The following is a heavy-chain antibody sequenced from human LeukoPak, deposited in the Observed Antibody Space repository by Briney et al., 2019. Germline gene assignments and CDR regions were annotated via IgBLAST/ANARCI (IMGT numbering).Heavy chain of an antibody. CDR1: GFTFSSYG. Sequence: GRSLRLSCAASGFTFSSYGIHWVRQAPGKGLEWVAAISYDGSNKYYADSVKGRFTISRDNSKNTLYLQMNSLRAEDTAVYYCARDQGVVVHGKYHYYGMGVWGQGTTVTVSS. CDR3: ARDQGVVVHGKYHYYGMGV. CDR2: ISYDGSNK. D-gene: IGHD3-22*01. J-gene: IGHJ6*02. V-gene: IGHV3-30*03.